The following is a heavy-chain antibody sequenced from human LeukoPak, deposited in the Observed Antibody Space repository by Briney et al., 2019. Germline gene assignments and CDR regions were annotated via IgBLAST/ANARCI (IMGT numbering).Heavy chain of an antibody. CDR2: INPNSGGT. D-gene: IGHD3-10*01. CDR1: GYTFTGYY. CDR3: ARDAGFYYYGSGSYYNGGWFDP. V-gene: IGHV1-2*02. Sequence: ASVKVSCKASGYTFTGYYMHWVRQAPGQGLEWMGWINPNSGGTNYAQKFQGRVTMTRDTSISTAYMELSRLRSDDTAVYYWARDAGFYYYGSGSYYNGGWFDPWGQGTLVTVSS. J-gene: IGHJ5*02.